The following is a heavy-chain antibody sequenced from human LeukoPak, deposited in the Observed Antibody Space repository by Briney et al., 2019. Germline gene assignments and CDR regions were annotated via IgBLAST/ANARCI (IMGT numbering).Heavy chain of an antibody. D-gene: IGHD3-22*01. CDR1: GYTFTSYG. V-gene: IGHV1-18*01. CDR2: ISAYNDNT. Sequence: ASVKVSCKASGYTFTSYGISWVRQAPGQGLEWMGWISAYNDNTNYAQKLQGRVTMTTDTSTSTAYMELRSLRSDDTAAYYCARDRGNYYDSSGYFPFDYWGQGTLVTVSS. CDR3: ARDRGNYYDSSGYFPFDY. J-gene: IGHJ4*02.